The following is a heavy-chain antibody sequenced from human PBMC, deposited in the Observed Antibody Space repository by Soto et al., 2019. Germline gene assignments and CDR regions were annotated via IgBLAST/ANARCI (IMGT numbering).Heavy chain of an antibody. CDR2: IKPDGSRT. CDR3: ARDNNWSYDS. CDR1: GFTFSSYW. J-gene: IGHJ4*02. Sequence: LRLSCAASGFTFSSYWMHWVRQAPGEGLVWVSYIKPDGSRTKDADSVKGRFTISRDNARNTLYLRMNSLRAEDTAVYYCARDNNWSYDSWGRGTLVTVAS. V-gene: IGHV3-74*03. D-gene: IGHD1-1*01.